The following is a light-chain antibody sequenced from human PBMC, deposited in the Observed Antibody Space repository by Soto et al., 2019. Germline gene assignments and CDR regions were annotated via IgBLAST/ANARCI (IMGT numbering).Light chain of an antibody. CDR2: AAS. V-gene: IGKV1-39*01. CDR3: QQTYSTPRGA. CDR1: ERISNN. J-gene: IGKJ1*01. Sequence: DIQMTQSPSSLSASVGDRGTITCRASERISNNLNWYQQKPGKAPKLLIYAASTLQSGVPSRFSGGGSGTDLTLTIGSLQPEDFTSYYCQQTYSTPRGAFGQGTKVEIK.